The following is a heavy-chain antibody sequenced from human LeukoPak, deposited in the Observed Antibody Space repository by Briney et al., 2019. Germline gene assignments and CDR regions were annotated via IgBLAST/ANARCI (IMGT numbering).Heavy chain of an antibody. CDR3: AKDLDSGYDYGWFDP. CDR1: GFTYSSYG. J-gene: IGHJ5*02. D-gene: IGHD5-12*01. CDR2: ISGSGGST. Sequence: GGSLRLSCAASGFTYSSYGMSWVRQAPGKGLEWVSAISGSGGSTYYADSVKGRFTISRDNSKNTLYLQMNSLRAEDTAVYYCAKDLDSGYDYGWFDPWGQGTLVTVSS. V-gene: IGHV3-23*01.